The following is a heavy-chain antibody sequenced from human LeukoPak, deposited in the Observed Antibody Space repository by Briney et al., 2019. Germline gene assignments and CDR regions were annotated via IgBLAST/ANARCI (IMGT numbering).Heavy chain of an antibody. CDR1: GYTFTGYY. Sequence: GASVKVSCKASGYTFTGYYMHWVRQAPGQGLEWMGWINPNSGGTNYAQKFQGRVTMTRDTSISTAYMELSRLRSDDTAVYYCARGLRYCSGGSCFNSRFDYWGQGTLVTVSS. CDR2: INPNSGGT. D-gene: IGHD2-15*01. CDR3: ARGLRYCSGGSCFNSRFDY. V-gene: IGHV1-2*02. J-gene: IGHJ4*02.